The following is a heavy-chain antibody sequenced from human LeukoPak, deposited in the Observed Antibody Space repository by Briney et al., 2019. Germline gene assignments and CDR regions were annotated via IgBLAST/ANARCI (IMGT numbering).Heavy chain of an antibody. CDR2: IRNKANNYAT. CDR3: AKLGDRQVLGN. Sequence: GGSLRLSCAASGFTFSVSAMYWVRQASGKGLEWVGRIRNKANNYATAYSASVKGRFTISRDNAKNSLYLQMNNLRAEDTAVYYCAKLGDRQVLGNWGQGTLVTVSS. V-gene: IGHV3-73*01. D-gene: IGHD6-6*01. J-gene: IGHJ4*02. CDR1: GFTFSVSA.